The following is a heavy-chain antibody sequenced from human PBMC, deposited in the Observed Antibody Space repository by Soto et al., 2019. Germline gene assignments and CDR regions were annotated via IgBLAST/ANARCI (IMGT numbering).Heavy chain of an antibody. CDR3: LRRGLSSSSAIDH. CDR2: MYPGDSDT. V-gene: IGHV5-51*01. CDR1: GYSFTSYL. J-gene: IGHJ4*02. Sequence: GESLKISCKGSGYSFTSYLIGWVRPLPGKGLEWMATMYPGDSDTRYSPSSQGQVTISADKSITTAYLQWTSLRASDTAMYYCLRRGLSSSSAIDHWGQGTLVTVSS. D-gene: IGHD2-15*01.